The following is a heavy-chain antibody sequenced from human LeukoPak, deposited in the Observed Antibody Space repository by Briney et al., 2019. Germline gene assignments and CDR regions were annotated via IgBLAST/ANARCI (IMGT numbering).Heavy chain of an antibody. CDR2: ISGTGTST. D-gene: IGHD6-19*01. CDR3: AKNLGSGCYWPVDY. V-gene: IGHV3-23*01. CDR1: GFTFSSYA. Sequence: PGGSLSLSCTASGFTFSSYAMSWVRQAPGKGLDWVSVISGTGTSTYYADSVRGRFTISRDNSKNTLYLRVNSLRAEDTAVYYCAKNLGSGCYWPVDYWGQGTLVTVSS. J-gene: IGHJ4*02.